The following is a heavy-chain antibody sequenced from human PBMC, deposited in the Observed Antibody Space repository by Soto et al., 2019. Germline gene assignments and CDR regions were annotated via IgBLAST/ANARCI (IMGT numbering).Heavy chain of an antibody. V-gene: IGHV3-74*01. CDR3: ARAPTLGYCSSTSCYDYYYYGMDV. CDR1: GFPFSSYW. D-gene: IGHD2-2*01. CDR2: INSDGSST. Sequence: PGGSLRLSCAASGFPFSSYWMHWVRQAPGRGLVWVSRINSDGSSTSYADSVKGRFTISRDNAKDTLYLQMNSLRAEDTAVYYCARAPTLGYCSSTSCYDYYYYGMDVWGQGTTVTVSS. J-gene: IGHJ6*02.